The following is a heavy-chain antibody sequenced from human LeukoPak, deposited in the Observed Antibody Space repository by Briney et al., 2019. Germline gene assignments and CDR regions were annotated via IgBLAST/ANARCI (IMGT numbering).Heavy chain of an antibody. V-gene: IGHV3-9*01. CDR3: AKSSGMTWYYYGMDV. CDR1: GFTFSSYA. CDR2: ISWNSGNK. Sequence: PGGSLRLSCAASGFTFSSYAMHWVRQAPGKGLEWVSGISWNSGNKAYADSVKGRFTISRDNAKNSLYLQMNSLRAEDTAFYYCAKSSGMTWYYYGMDVWGQGTTVTVSS. J-gene: IGHJ6*02. D-gene: IGHD1-26*01.